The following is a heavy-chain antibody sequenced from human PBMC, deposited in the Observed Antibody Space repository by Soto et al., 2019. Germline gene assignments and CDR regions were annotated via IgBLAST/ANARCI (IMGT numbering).Heavy chain of an antibody. Sequence: ASVKVSCKASGYTFTSYYMHWVRQAPGQGLEWMGIINPSGGSTSYAQKFQGRVTMTRDTSTSTVYMELSSLRSEDTAVYYCARARGGSSGWYAGDFDYWGQGTLVTVSS. CDR3: ARARGGSSGWYAGDFDY. CDR2: INPSGGST. D-gene: IGHD6-19*01. V-gene: IGHV1-46*01. J-gene: IGHJ4*02. CDR1: GYTFTSYY.